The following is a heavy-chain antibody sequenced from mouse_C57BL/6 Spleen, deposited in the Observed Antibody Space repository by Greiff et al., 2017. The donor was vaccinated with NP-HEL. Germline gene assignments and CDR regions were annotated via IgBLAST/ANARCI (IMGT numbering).Heavy chain of an antibody. V-gene: IGHV1-76*01. CDR1: GYTFTDYY. J-gene: IGHJ4*01. CDR3: AREGSRYAMDY. CDR2: IYPGSGNT. Sequence: QVQLQQSGAELVRPGASVKLSCKASGYTFTDYYINWVKQRPGQGLEWIARIYPGSGNTYYNEKFKGKATLTAEKSSSTAYMQLSSLTSEDAAVYFCAREGSRYAMDYWGQGTSVTVSS. D-gene: IGHD1-1*01.